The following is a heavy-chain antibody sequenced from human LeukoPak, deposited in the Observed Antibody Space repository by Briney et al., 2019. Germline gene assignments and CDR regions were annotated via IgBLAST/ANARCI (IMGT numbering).Heavy chain of an antibody. CDR1: GFTFSSYS. D-gene: IGHD1-26*01. J-gene: IGHJ4*02. CDR2: ISSSSSYI. Sequence: GGSLRLSCAASGFTFSSYSMNWVRQAPGKGLEWVSSISSSSSYIYYADSVKGRITISRDNAKDSLYLQMNSLRAEATAEYYCARVGAGPYFDYWGQGTLVTVSS. V-gene: IGHV3-21*01. CDR3: ARVGAGPYFDY.